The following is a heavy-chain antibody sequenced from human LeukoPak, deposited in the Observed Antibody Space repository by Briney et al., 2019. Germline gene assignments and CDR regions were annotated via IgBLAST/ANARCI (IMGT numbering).Heavy chain of an antibody. CDR1: GGSISSYY. Sequence: SETLSLTCTVSGGSISSYYWSWIRQPPGKGLEWIGYIYYSGSTNYNPSLKSRVTISVDTSKNQFSLKLSSVTAADTAVYYCARSGTYYDFWSGYRAHGKWRFDPWGQGTLVTVSS. CDR2: IYYSGST. J-gene: IGHJ5*02. D-gene: IGHD3-3*01. V-gene: IGHV4-59*12. CDR3: ARSGTYYDFWSGYRAHGKWRFDP.